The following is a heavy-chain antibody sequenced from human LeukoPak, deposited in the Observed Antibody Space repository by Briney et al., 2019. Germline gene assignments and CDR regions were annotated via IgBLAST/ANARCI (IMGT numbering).Heavy chain of an antibody. D-gene: IGHD3-9*01. CDR3: ARDGHYDILTGYFQD. Sequence: GGSLRLSCAASGFTFSSYAMHWVRQAPGKGLEWVAVISYDGSNKYYADSVKGRFTISRDDAKNSLYLQMNSLRAEDTAVYYCARDGHYDILTGYFQDWGQGTLVTVSS. V-gene: IGHV3-30-3*01. CDR2: ISYDGSNK. J-gene: IGHJ1*01. CDR1: GFTFSSYA.